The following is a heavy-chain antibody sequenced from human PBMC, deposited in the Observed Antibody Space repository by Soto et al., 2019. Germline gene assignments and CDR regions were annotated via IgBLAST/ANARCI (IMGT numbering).Heavy chain of an antibody. Sequence: PSETLSLTCTVSGGSVSSGSYYWSWIRQPPGKGLEWIGYIYYSGSTNYNPSLKSRVTISVDTSKNQFSLKLSSVTAADTAVYYCARTMVRGENYYGMDVWGQGTTVTVSS. J-gene: IGHJ6*02. CDR1: GGSVSSGSYY. CDR3: ARTMVRGENYYGMDV. D-gene: IGHD3-10*01. V-gene: IGHV4-61*01. CDR2: IYYSGST.